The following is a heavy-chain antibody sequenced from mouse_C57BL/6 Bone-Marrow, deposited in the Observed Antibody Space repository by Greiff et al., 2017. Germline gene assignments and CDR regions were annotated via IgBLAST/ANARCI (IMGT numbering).Heavy chain of an antibody. D-gene: IGHD2-5*01. CDR1: GYTFTSYW. Sequence: QVQLQQPGAELVKPGASVKMSCKASGYTFTSYWITWVKQRPGQGLEWIGDIYPGSGSTNYNEKFKGKATLTVDTSSSTAYMQLSSLTSEDSAVYYCARPSYSNYGYFDVWVTGNAVTVSS. CDR3: ARPSYSNYGYFDV. CDR2: IYPGSGST. V-gene: IGHV1-55*01. J-gene: IGHJ1*03.